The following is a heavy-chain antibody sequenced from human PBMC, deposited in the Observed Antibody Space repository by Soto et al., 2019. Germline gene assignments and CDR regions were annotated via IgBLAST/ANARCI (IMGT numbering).Heavy chain of an antibody. J-gene: IGHJ6*02. V-gene: IGHV4-59*01. CDR3: ARGGSGSGSYEPYHYYGMDV. D-gene: IGHD3-10*01. CDR1: GGSISSYY. Sequence: SETLSLTCTVSGGSISSYYWSWIRQPPGKGLEWIGYIYYSGSTNYNPSLKSRVTISVDTSKNQFSLKLSSVTAADTAVYYCARGGSGSGSYEPYHYYGMDVCGQGPNVTVSS. CDR2: IYYSGST.